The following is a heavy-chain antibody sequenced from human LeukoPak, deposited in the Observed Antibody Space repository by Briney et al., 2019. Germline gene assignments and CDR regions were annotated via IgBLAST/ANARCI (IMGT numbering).Heavy chain of an antibody. Sequence: GRSLRLSCAASGFTFRSFAMSWVRQAPGKGLEWVSAISGSGANTYYADSVKGRFTISRDNSKNTLYLQMNSLRAEDTAVYYCAKDRLYSSSSGDLWGQGTLVTVSS. CDR3: AKDRLYSSSSGDL. V-gene: IGHV3-23*01. CDR1: GFTFRSFA. J-gene: IGHJ4*02. CDR2: ISGSGANT. D-gene: IGHD6-13*01.